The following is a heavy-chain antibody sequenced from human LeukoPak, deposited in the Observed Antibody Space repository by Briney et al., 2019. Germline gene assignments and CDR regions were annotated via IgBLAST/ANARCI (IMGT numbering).Heavy chain of an antibody. V-gene: IGHV1-2*02. Sequence: ASVKVSCKASGYTFTDYYMHWVRQAPGQGLEWMGWINPNSGGTNYTQNFQGRVTMTRDTSISTAYMALSRLRSDDTAVYYCARVIEGGYSYGSYYYYMDVWGKGTTVTISS. D-gene: IGHD5-18*01. CDR1: GYTFTDYY. CDR3: ARVIEGGYSYGSYYYYMDV. J-gene: IGHJ6*03. CDR2: INPNSGGT.